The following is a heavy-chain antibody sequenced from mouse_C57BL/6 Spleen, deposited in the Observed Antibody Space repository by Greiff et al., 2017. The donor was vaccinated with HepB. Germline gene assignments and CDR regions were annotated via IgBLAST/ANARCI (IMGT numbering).Heavy chain of an antibody. Sequence: QVQLQQPGAELVKPGASVKMSCKASGYTFTSYWITWVKQRPGQGLEWIGDIYPGSGSTNYNEKFKSKATLTVDTSSSTAYMQLSSLTSEDSAVYYCASYDGYYKFFAYWGQGTLVTVSA. CDR1: GYTFTSYW. J-gene: IGHJ3*01. CDR3: ASYDGYYKFFAY. V-gene: IGHV1-55*01. CDR2: IYPGSGST. D-gene: IGHD2-3*01.